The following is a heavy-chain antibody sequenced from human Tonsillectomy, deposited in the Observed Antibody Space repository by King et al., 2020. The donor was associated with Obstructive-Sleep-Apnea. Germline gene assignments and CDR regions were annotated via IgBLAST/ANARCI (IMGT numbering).Heavy chain of an antibody. V-gene: IGHV4-59*08. CDR1: GGSISTYY. CDR2: IYYSGST. J-gene: IGHJ4*02. CDR3: ARHYGYSGDFDY. D-gene: IGHD1-26*01. Sequence: VQLQESGPGLVKPSETLSLTCTVSGGSISTYYWSWIQQSPGKGLEWIGYIYYSGSTNYNPSLKSRVTISVDTSKNQFSLKLSSVTAADTAVYYCARHYGYSGDFDYWGQGTLVTVSS.